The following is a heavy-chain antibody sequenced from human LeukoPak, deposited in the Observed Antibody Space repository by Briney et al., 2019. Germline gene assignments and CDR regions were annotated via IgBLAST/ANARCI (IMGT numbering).Heavy chain of an antibody. CDR3: AKDSSVAGPPHYFDY. CDR1: GFTFSSYG. Sequence: PGRSLRLSCAASGFTFSSYGMHWVRQAPGKGLEWVAVISYDGSNKYYADSVKGRFTISRDNSKNTLYLQMNSLRAEDTAVYYCAKDSSVAGPPHYFDYWGQGTLVTVSS. J-gene: IGHJ4*02. CDR2: ISYDGSNK. D-gene: IGHD6-19*01. V-gene: IGHV3-30*18.